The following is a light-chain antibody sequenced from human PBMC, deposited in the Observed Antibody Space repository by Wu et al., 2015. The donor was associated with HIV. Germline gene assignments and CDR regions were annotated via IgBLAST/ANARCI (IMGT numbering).Light chain of an antibody. Sequence: EIVLTQSPGTLSLSPGERATLSCRASQSVPTNYLAWYLQKPDQAPRLLIYGASSRATGIPDRFGGSGSGTDFTLTISALEPEDSAVYYCQQYGNSPYTFGQGTKLEIK. CDR2: GAS. J-gene: IGKJ2*01. CDR1: QSVPTNY. CDR3: QQYGNSPYT. V-gene: IGKV3-20*01.